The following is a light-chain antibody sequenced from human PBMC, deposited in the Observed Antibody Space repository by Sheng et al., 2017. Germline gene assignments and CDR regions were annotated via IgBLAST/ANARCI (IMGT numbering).Light chain of an antibody. Sequence: DIQMTQSPSSLSASVGDRVTITCRTSHNVNNFLNWYQQKPGRAPNLLIYAASSLQSGVPSRFSGSGSGTDFTLTISSLQPEDFATYYCQQTYDTVWAFGQGTKVEMK. J-gene: IGKJ1*01. CDR1: HNVNNF. CDR2: AAS. CDR3: QQTYDTVWA. V-gene: IGKV1-39*01.